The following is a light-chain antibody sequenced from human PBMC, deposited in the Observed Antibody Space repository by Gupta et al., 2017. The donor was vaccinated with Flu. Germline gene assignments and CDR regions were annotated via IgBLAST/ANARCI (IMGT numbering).Light chain of an antibody. V-gene: IGKV3-20*01. Sequence: EIVLTQSPGSLSLSPGEGATLSCRASQTVVASFLAWYQQQPGQAPRLLIYGASTRAPGIPDRFSGSGSGTDFTLTISRREPEDFAVYYCQHYGGSRAFTFGQGTXLEI. J-gene: IGKJ2*01. CDR1: QTVVASF. CDR2: GAS. CDR3: QHYGGSRAFT.